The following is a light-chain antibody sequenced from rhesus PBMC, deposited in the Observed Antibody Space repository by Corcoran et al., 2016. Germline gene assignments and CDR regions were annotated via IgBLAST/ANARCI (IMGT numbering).Light chain of an antibody. CDR3: QQYNSSPLT. V-gene: IGKV1-22*01. Sequence: DIQMTQSPSSLSASVGDTVTITCRASQSISSWLAWYTQKPGKAPMVLIYTEFSLQRGGPSRFSGSGAGTDFTLTISSLQSEDFATYDCQQYNSSPLTFGVGTKVELK. CDR1: QSISSW. J-gene: IGKJ4*01. CDR2: TEF.